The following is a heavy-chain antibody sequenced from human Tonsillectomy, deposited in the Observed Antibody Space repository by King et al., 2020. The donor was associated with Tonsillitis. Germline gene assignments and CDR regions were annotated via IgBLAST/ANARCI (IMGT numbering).Heavy chain of an antibody. CDR3: ARHGGAKSRVDF. V-gene: IGHV4-59*08. CDR2: IYSTGST. J-gene: IGHJ4*02. CDR1: NGYISNYY. D-gene: IGHD3-16*01. Sequence: QVQLQESGPGLVKPSETLSLTCTVSNGYISNYYWSWIRQPPGKGLEWIAYIYSTGSTNYNPSLKSRVTISVDTSKNQFSLRLTSVTAADTAVYYCARHGGAKSRVDFWGQGTLVTVSS.